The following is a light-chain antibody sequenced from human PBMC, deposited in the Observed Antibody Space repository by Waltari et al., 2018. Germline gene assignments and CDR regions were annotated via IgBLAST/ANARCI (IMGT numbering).Light chain of an antibody. CDR3: SVSYSGHVI. V-gene: IGLV7-46*01. CDR1: TGAVTSGQF. Sequence: QVVVTQEPSLTVSPGGTVTLTCGSSTGAVTSGQFPYWFLQKPGQAPRTLVYDTSNTPSWTPARFSGSLLWGKAALTLSGAQPEDEAEYYCSVSYSGHVIFGGGTKLTVL. J-gene: IGLJ2*01. CDR2: DTS.